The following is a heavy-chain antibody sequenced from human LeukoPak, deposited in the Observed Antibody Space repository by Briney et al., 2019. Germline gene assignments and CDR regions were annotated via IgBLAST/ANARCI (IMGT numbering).Heavy chain of an antibody. D-gene: IGHD4-23*01. J-gene: IGHJ6*03. CDR2: IYHSEST. CDR3: AREGASGWNYGGGYMDV. CDR1: GGSISSSHW. V-gene: IGHV4-4*02. Sequence: SGTLSLTCAVSGGSISSSHWWSWVRPPPGKGLEWIGDIYHSESTNYNPSLKSRVTISVDKSKNQFSLKLTSVTAADTAVYYCAREGASGWNYGGGYMDVWGKGTTVTVSS.